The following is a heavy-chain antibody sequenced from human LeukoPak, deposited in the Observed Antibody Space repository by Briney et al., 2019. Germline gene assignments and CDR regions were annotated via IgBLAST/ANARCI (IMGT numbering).Heavy chain of an antibody. J-gene: IGHJ3*02. V-gene: IGHV3-11*03. Sequence: GGSLRLSCAASAFTFSDYDMSWIRQAPGKRLEWVSYLSTGSHYTNYADSVKGRFTISRDDARNSLFLQINSLRAEDMAVYYCTRFYGLGTWNDAFDIWGQGTMVTVSS. CDR2: LSTGSHYT. CDR3: TRFYGLGTWNDAFDI. CDR1: AFTFSDYD. D-gene: IGHD3-10*01.